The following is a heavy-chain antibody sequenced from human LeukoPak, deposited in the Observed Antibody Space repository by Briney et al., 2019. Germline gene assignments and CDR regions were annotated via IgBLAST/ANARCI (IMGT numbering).Heavy chain of an antibody. CDR1: GGSISSYY. V-gene: IGHV4-4*07. CDR3: ARVSFGSGYYNYMDV. D-gene: IGHD3-10*01. Sequence: SETLSLTCTVSGGSISSYYWSWIRQPAGKGLEWIGRIHTSGSTNYNPSLKSRVTMSVDTSKNQFSLKLSSVTAADTAVYYCARVSFGSGYYNYMDVWGKGTTVTVSS. J-gene: IGHJ6*03. CDR2: IHTSGST.